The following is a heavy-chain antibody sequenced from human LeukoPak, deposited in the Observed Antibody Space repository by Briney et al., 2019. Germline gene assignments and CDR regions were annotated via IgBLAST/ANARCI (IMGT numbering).Heavy chain of an antibody. Sequence: KPGGSLRLSCAASGFTFNIYSINWVRQAPGKGLEWVSSISSSSSYIYYGDSVKGRFTISRDNSKNTLYMQMNSLRAEDAAVYYCAKCGTTCYANAFYIWGQGTMVTVSS. CDR3: AKCGTTCYANAFYI. CDR1: GFTFNIYS. CDR2: ISSSSSYI. V-gene: IGHV3-21*04. J-gene: IGHJ3*02. D-gene: IGHD2-2*01.